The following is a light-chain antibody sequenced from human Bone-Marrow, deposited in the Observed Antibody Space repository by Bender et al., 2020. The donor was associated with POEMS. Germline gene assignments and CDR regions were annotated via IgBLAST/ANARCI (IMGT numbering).Light chain of an antibody. Sequence: QSVLTQPPSVSGAPAQRVTISCTGTSNDVGIYNRVSWYRNHPGKAPTLMIYDNSKRPSGVPDRFSGSKSGNTASLTISGLQAEDEAEYYCCSSAGGGTYVFGTGTKVPVL. CDR2: DNS. J-gene: IGLJ1*01. CDR3: CSSAGGGTYV. V-gene: IGLV2-23*01. CDR1: SNDVGIYNR.